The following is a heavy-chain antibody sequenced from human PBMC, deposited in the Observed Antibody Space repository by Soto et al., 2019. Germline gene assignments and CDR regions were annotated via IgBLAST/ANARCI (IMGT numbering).Heavy chain of an antibody. Sequence: SETQSLTSAVYGGSFSVSYSSWFRRPPGEGLQWIGEINHSVSSNYIPSLKSRVTISVDTSKNQFSLKLSSVTAADTAVYYCARARSSGSYGQSRYYCYYGMDVWGKGTTVT. D-gene: IGHD1-26*01. CDR1: GGSFSVSY. V-gene: IGHV4-34*01. CDR3: ARARSSGSYGQSRYYCYYGMDV. J-gene: IGHJ6*04. CDR2: INHSVSS.